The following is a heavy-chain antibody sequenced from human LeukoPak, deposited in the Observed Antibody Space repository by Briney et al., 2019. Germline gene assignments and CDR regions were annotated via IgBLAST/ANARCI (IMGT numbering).Heavy chain of an antibody. Sequence: PSETLSLTCTISGGSIGTDHWTWIRQPPGKGLDWIGCAYYNGNTNYNPSLNSRVTISVDTSNNQFSLRLTSVTTADTAVYYCARGHPPNLDVWGQGTTVTVSS. J-gene: IGHJ6*02. V-gene: IGHV4-59*01. CDR1: GGSIGTDH. CDR2: AYYNGNT. CDR3: ARGHPPNLDV.